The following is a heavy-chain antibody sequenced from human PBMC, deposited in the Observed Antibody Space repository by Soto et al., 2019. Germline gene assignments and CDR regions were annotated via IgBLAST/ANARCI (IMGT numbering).Heavy chain of an antibody. J-gene: IGHJ4*02. V-gene: IGHV4-30-4*01. D-gene: IGHD4-17*01. Sequence: QVQLQESGPGLVKPSQTLSLTCTVSGGSISSGNYYWSWIRQPPGKGLEWIGFISYSGTTHYSASLRSRVSISVDTSKNQFSLDLSSVTAPDTAVYYCATMGTPVTGLYYFDYWGQGTLVTVSS. CDR3: ATMGTPVTGLYYFDY. CDR1: GGSISSGNYY. CDR2: ISYSGTT.